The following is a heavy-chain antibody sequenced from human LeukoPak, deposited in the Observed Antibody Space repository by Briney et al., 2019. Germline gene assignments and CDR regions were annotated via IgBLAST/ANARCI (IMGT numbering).Heavy chain of an antibody. CDR2: INPNSGGT. Sequence: ASVKVSCKASGYTFTDYYMHWVRQAPGQGLEWMGWINPNSGGTNYAQKFQGWVTMTRDTSISTAYMELSRLRSDDTAVYYCARARGAAAGVYYYYYGMDVWGQGTTVTVSS. D-gene: IGHD6-13*01. CDR3: ARARGAAAGVYYYYYGMDV. CDR1: GYTFTDYY. J-gene: IGHJ6*02. V-gene: IGHV1-2*04.